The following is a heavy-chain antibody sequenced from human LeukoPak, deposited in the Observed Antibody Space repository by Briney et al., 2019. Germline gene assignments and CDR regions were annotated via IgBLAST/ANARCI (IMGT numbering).Heavy chain of an antibody. V-gene: IGHV4-4*07. CDR1: GGSIIDYY. J-gene: IGHJ5*01. D-gene: IGHD3-10*01. CDR2: ISGGGAT. CDR3: AREILGPGVNLVNWFDS. Sequence: SETLSLTCTVSGGSIIDYYWNWIRQSAGKGLEYIGRISGGGATSYNPSLQSRITMSVDTSKNQFSLHLTSVTAADTAIYYCAREILGPGVNLVNWFDSWGQGFLVTVSS.